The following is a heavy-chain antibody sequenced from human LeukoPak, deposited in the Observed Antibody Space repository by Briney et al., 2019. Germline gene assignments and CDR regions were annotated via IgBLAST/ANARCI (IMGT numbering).Heavy chain of an antibody. CDR2: IYYSGST. V-gene: IGHV4-59*12. J-gene: IGHJ5*02. Sequence: PSETLSLTCTVSGGSISSYYWSWIRQPAGKGLEWIGCIYYSGSTYYNPSLKSRVTISVDTSKNQFSLKLSSVTAADTAVYYCARCSGYHWFDPWGQGTLVTVSS. D-gene: IGHD3-22*01. CDR3: ARCSGYHWFDP. CDR1: GGSISSYY.